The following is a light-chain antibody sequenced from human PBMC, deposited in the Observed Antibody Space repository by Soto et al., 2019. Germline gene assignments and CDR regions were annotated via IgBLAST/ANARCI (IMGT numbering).Light chain of an antibody. J-gene: IGKJ4*01. CDR3: QHRFNWPLT. V-gene: IGKV3-11*01. CDR2: DAS. CDR1: QSVSTF. Sequence: EIVLTQSPATLSLSPGERAILSCRASQSVSTFFAWYQQKPGQAPRRLIYDASERATGIPARFSGSGSGTDFTLTINSLEPEDFAVYYCQHRFNWPLTFGGGTTVELK.